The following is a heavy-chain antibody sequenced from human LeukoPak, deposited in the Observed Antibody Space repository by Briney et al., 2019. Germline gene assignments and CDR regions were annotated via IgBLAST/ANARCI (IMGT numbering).Heavy chain of an antibody. Sequence: SETLSLTCTVSGGSISSYYWSWIRQPPGKGLEWIGYIYYSGCTNYNPSLKGRGTISVDTSKNQFSLGLSSVAAAEPALFYCAGWRSITTARFAYWGQRTLVSVSS. CDR3: AGWRSITTARFAY. CDR2: IYYSGCT. V-gene: IGHV4-59*01. D-gene: IGHD3-10*01. J-gene: IGHJ4*02. CDR1: GGSISSYY.